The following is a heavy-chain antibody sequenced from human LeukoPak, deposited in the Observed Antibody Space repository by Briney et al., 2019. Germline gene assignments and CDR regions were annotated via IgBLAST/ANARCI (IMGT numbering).Heavy chain of an antibody. Sequence: TGGSLRLSCAASGFTFSSYGMHWVRQAPGKGLEWVAVISYDGSNKYYADSVKGRFTISRDNSKNTLYLQMNSLRAEDTAVYYCARDSLADDAFDIWGQGTMVTVSS. CDR2: ISYDGSNK. V-gene: IGHV3-30*03. CDR1: GFTFSSYG. D-gene: IGHD6-19*01. CDR3: ARDSLADDAFDI. J-gene: IGHJ3*02.